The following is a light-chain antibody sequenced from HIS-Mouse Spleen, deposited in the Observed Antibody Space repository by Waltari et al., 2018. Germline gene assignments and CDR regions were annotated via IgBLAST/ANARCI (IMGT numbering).Light chain of an antibody. CDR3: QQLNSYPPT. CDR2: AAS. Sequence: DIQLTQPPSFLSASVGDRVTITCRASQGISSYLAWYQQKPGKAPKLLIYAASNLQSGVPSRFSGSGSGTEFTLTISSLQPEDFATYYCQQLNSYPPTFGQGTKVEIK. CDR1: QGISSY. V-gene: IGKV1-9*01. J-gene: IGKJ1*01.